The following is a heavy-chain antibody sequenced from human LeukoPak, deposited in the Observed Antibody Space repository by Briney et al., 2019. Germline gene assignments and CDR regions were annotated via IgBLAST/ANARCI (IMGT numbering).Heavy chain of an antibody. CDR3: ARRRGAVAGPGYYYYGMDV. D-gene: IGHD6-19*01. V-gene: IGHV1-69*04. CDR2: IIPILGIA. CDR1: GGTFSSYA. Sequence: ASVKVSCKASGGTFSSYAISWVRQAPGQGLEWMGRIIPILGIANYAQKFQGRVTITADKSTSTAYMELSSLRSEDTAVYYCARRRGAVAGPGYYYYGMDVWGQGTTVTVSS. J-gene: IGHJ6*02.